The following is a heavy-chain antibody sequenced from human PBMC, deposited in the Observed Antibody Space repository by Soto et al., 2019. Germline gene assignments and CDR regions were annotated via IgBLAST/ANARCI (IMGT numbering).Heavy chain of an antibody. CDR2: TTYGGGIK. CDR1: GFSFSSYG. J-gene: IGHJ6*02. D-gene: IGHD1-1*01. Sequence: QGQLVESGGGVVQPGRSLRLSCAASGFSFSSYGMEWVRLAPGKGLEWVAATTYGGGIKHYVDSVKGRFTISRDNSKNTLYLQMNSLRVEDTATYYCAGALENPYFYYGLNVWGQGTTVTVSS. CDR3: AGALENPYFYYGLNV. V-gene: IGHV3-30*03.